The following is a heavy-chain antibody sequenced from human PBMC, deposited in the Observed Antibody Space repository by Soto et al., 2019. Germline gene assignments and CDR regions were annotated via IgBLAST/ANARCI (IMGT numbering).Heavy chain of an antibody. Sequence: QVQLVQSGAEVKKPGASVKVSCKASGYTFTTYGISWVRQAPVQWLEWMGWISAYNGITNYAQKLQGRVTMTTDTSTSTAYMELRSLRSDDTAVYYCAKYSRSSGALGYWGQGYLVTVSS. CDR1: GYTFTTYG. CDR2: ISAYNGIT. J-gene: IGHJ4*02. D-gene: IGHD6-13*01. V-gene: IGHV1-18*01. CDR3: AKYSRSSGALGY.